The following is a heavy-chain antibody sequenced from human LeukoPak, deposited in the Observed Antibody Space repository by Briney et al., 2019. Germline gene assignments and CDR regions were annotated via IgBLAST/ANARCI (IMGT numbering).Heavy chain of an antibody. J-gene: IGHJ6*02. D-gene: IGHD3-10*01. CDR3: AKVRSGSGSYSYYYYYGMDV. CDR2: ISGSGGST. CDR1: GFTFSSYA. V-gene: IGHV3-23*01. Sequence: GGFLRPSCAASGFTFSSYAMSWVRQAPGKGLEWVSAISGSGGSTYYADSVKGRFTISRDNSKNTLYLQMNSLRAEDTAVYYCAKVRSGSGSYSYYYYYGMDVWGQGTTVTVSS.